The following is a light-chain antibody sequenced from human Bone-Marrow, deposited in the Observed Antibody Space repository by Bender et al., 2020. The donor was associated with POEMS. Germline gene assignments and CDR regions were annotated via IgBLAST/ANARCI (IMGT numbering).Light chain of an antibody. CDR3: AGWDDRLSAYL. CDR1: SSNIGNDN. CDR2: NDY. V-gene: IGLV1-47*02. Sequence: QSVLTQPPSASGTPGQRVTISCSGSSSNIGNDNVYWYQQLPETAPRLLIYNDYQRPSGVPDRFSGSKSGTTASLAISGLRSEDESDYYCAGWDDRLSAYLFGTGTKVTVL. J-gene: IGLJ1*01.